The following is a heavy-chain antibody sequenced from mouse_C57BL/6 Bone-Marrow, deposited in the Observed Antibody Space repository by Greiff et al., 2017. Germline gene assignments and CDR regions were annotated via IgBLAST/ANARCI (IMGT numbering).Heavy chain of an antibody. CDR3: AITTVVATDYARAY. D-gene: IGHD1-1*01. CDR2: IDPSRGGT. V-gene: IGHV1-72*01. Sequence: VQLQQPGAELVKPGASVKLSCKASGSTFTSYWMHWVKQRTGRGLEWIGRIDPSRGGTKYNEKVKSKATLTVDKPSSTAYLQLSSLTSEDSAVYYCAITTVVATDYARAYWGQGTSVTVSS. CDR1: GSTFTSYW. J-gene: IGHJ4*01.